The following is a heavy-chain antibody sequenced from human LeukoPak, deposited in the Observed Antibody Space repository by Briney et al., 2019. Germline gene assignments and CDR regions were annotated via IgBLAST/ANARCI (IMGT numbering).Heavy chain of an antibody. V-gene: IGHV1-18*04. CDR3: ARDASSDTAMVPFDY. CDR1: GYTFTGYY. Sequence: GESLKISCQASGYTFTGYYMHWVRQAPGQGLEWMGWISAYNGNTNYAQKLQGRVTMTTDTSTSTAYMELRSLRSDDTAVYYCARDASSDTAMVPFDYWGQGTLVTVSS. D-gene: IGHD5-18*01. CDR2: ISAYNGNT. J-gene: IGHJ4*02.